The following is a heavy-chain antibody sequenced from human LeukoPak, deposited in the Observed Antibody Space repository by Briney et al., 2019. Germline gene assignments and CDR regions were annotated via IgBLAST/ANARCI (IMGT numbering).Heavy chain of an antibody. CDR2: ISAYNGNT. J-gene: IGHJ3*01. V-gene: IGHV1-18*01. CDR3: ARSAHYYYDSASYGVAFDV. D-gene: IGHD3-22*01. CDR1: GYTFTSYG. Sequence: ASVKVSCKASGYTFTSYGISWVRQAPGQGLEWMGWISAYNGNTNYAQKLQGRVTMTTDTSTSTAYMELRSLRSDDTAMYYCARSAHYYYDSASYGVAFDVWGQGTLVTVSS.